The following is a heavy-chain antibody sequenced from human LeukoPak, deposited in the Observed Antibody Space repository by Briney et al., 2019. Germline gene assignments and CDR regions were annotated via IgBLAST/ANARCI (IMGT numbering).Heavy chain of an antibody. J-gene: IGHJ4*02. D-gene: IGHD1-26*01. V-gene: IGHV3-33*05. CDR2: ISPDGKIE. CDR3: ARGYQGRGHFDC. Sequence: GGSLRLSCAASGFTFTTFGIHWVRQAPGKGLEWVAAISPDGKIEYYTDSVKGRFTISRDNSKNTLYLQMNSLRAEDTAVYYCARGYQGRGHFDCWGQGTLVTVSS. CDR1: GFTFTTFG.